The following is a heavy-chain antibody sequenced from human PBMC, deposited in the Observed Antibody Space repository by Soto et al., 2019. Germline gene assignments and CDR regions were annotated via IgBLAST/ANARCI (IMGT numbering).Heavy chain of an antibody. CDR3: ARVDSSGSYFDY. V-gene: IGHV4-59*01. D-gene: IGHD3-22*01. Sequence: SETLSLTCTVSGGSISSYYWSWIRQPPGKGLEWIAYIYYTSSTNYNPSLKSRVTLSADTSKNQFSLKLISVTAVDTAMYYCARVDSSGSYFDYWGQGTLVTVSS. CDR2: IYYTSST. CDR1: GGSISSYY. J-gene: IGHJ4*02.